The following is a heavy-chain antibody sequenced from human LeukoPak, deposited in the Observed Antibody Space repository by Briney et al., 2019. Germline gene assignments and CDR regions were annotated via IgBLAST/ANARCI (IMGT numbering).Heavy chain of an antibody. CDR3: AKGKLAVRPYYFDY. CDR1: GFTFSSYA. CDR2: ISGSGGST. Sequence: GGSLRLSCAASGFTFSSYAMSWVRQAPGKGLEWVSAISGSGGSTYYADSVKGRFTISRDNSKNTLYRQMNSLRAEDTAVHYCAKGKLAVRPYYFDYWGQGTLVTVSS. D-gene: IGHD6-13*01. V-gene: IGHV3-23*01. J-gene: IGHJ4*02.